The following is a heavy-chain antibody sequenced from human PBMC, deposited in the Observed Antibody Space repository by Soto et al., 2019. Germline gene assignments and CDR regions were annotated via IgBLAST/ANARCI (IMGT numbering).Heavy chain of an antibody. CDR3: ARGGGTYDFWSGSYDAFGI. Sequence: ASVKVSCKASGYTFTGYYMHWVRQAPGQGLEWMGWINPNSGGTNYAQKFQGRVTMTRDTSISTAYMELSRLRSDDTAVYYCARGGGTYDFWSGSYDAFGIWGQGTMVTVSS. J-gene: IGHJ3*02. CDR1: GYTFTGYY. V-gene: IGHV1-2*02. D-gene: IGHD3-3*01. CDR2: INPNSGGT.